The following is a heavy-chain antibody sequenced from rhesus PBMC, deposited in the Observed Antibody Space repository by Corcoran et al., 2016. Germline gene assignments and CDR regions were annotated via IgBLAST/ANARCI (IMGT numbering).Heavy chain of an antibody. J-gene: IGHJ2*01. CDR1: GGSISSNY. Sequence: QLQLQESGPGLVKPSETLSLTCAVSGGSISSNYWSWIRQPPGKGLEWIGRILGSGGRTDYNPSLKSRVPISTDTSKNQFSLKLSSVTAAATAVYYCARDWAYNWNYGYFDLWGPGTPITISS. CDR3: ARDWAYNWNYGYFDL. V-gene: IGHV4-173*01. D-gene: IGHD1-26*01. CDR2: ILGSGGRT.